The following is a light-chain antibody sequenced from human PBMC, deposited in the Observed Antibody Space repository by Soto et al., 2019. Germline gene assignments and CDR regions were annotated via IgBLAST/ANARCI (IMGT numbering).Light chain of an antibody. V-gene: IGLV2-14*01. CDR2: DVS. J-gene: IGLJ1*01. Sequence: QSVLTQPASVSGSPGQSITISCTGTSSDVGGYNYVSWYQQHPGKAPKLMIYDVSNRPSGVSNRFSGSKSANTASLTISGLQAQDVADYYCSSYTSSSTRVFGTGTKLTVL. CDR3: SSYTSSSTRV. CDR1: SSDVGGYNY.